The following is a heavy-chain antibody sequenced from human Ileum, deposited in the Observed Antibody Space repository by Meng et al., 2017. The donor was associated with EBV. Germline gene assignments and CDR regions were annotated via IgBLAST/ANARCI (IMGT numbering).Heavy chain of an antibody. CDR3: ARVGQWLPIDY. CDR1: GGPISSSNW. Sequence: LQGSGPGLVKPSGTLSLTCAVSGGPISSSNWWRWVRQPPGKGLEWIGEIYHSGSTNYNPSLKSRATISVDKSKNQFSLNLSSVTAADTAVYYCARVGQWLPIDYWGQGTLVTVPS. V-gene: IGHV4-4*02. CDR2: IYHSGST. D-gene: IGHD6-19*01. J-gene: IGHJ4*02.